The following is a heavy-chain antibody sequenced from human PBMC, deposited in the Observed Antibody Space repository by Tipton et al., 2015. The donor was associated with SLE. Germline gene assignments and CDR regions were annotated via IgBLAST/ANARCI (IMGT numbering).Heavy chain of an antibody. CDR2: ISYDGSNK. CDR3: ARSILYMVQFFVDY. V-gene: IGHV3-30*04. CDR1: GFTFSSYA. J-gene: IGHJ4*02. Sequence: SLRLSCAASGFTFSSYAMHWVRQAPGKGLEWVAVISYDGSNKYYADSVKGRFTISRDNSKNTLYLQMNSLRAEDTAVYYCARSILYMVQFFVDYWGQGTLVTVSS. D-gene: IGHD3-10*01.